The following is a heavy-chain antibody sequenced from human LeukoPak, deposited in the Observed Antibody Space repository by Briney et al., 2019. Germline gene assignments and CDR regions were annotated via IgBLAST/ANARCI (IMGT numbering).Heavy chain of an antibody. Sequence: PRGSLRLSCAASGFTFSTSAMSWVRQAPGKGLEWVSGISGSGDSTYYVDSVKGRFTISRDNSKSTPYLHMNSLRAEDTAIYYCAKQRSEVSIAASNYWGQGTLVTVSS. CDR3: AKQRSEVSIAASNY. D-gene: IGHD5/OR15-5a*01. J-gene: IGHJ4*02. CDR1: GFTFSTSA. CDR2: ISGSGDST. V-gene: IGHV3-23*01.